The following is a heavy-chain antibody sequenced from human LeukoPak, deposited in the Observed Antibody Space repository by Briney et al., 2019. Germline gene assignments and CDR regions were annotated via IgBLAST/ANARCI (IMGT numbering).Heavy chain of an antibody. CDR2: IWYDGSNK. J-gene: IGHJ4*02. CDR3: AKAKGDRFSGYDYDYFDY. Sequence: GGSLRLSCAASGFTFSNYGMHWVRQAPAKGLEWVTIIWYDGSNKYYAGSVKGRFTISRDNSKNTLYLQMNSLRAEDTAVYYCAKAKGDRFSGYDYDYFDYWGQGTLVTVSS. V-gene: IGHV3-30*02. CDR1: GFTFSNYG. D-gene: IGHD5-12*01.